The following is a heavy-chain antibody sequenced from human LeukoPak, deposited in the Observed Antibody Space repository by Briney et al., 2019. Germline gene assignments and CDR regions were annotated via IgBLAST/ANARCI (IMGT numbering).Heavy chain of an antibody. CDR2: INPNSGGT. D-gene: IGHD6-19*01. CDR1: GYTSTGYY. J-gene: IGHJ5*02. V-gene: IGHV1-2*02. Sequence: ASVKVSCKASGYTSTGYYMHWVRQAPGQGHEWVGWINPNSGGTNYAQKFQGRVTMTRDTSISTAYMELSRLRSDDTAVYYCARGYSSGYGGSNWFDPWGQGTLVTVSS. CDR3: ARGYSSGYGGSNWFDP.